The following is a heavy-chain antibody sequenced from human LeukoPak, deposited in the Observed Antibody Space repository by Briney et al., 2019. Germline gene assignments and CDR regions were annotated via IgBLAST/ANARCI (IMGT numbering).Heavy chain of an antibody. J-gene: IGHJ4*02. CDR1: GFTFSSYG. D-gene: IGHD6-13*01. Sequence: PGGSLRLSCSASGFTFSSYGMHWVRQAPGKGLEWVAFIRYDGSNKYYADSVKGRFTISRDNSKNTLYLQMNSLRAEDTAVYYCAKARKSSPDYFDYWGQGTLVTVSS. CDR3: AKARKSSPDYFDY. CDR2: IRYDGSNK. V-gene: IGHV3-30*02.